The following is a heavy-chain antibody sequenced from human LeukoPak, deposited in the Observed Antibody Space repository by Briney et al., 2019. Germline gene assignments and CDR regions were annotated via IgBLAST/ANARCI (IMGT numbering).Heavy chain of an antibody. CDR2: ISSSGSTI. CDR1: GFTFSSYE. Sequence: GGSLRLSCAASGFTFSSYEMNWVRQAPGKGLEWVSYISSSGSTIYYADSVKGRFTISRDNAKNSLYLQMNSLRAEDTAVYYCFVSSWYDGTYYYYYYMDVWGKGTTVTISS. D-gene: IGHD6-13*01. V-gene: IGHV3-48*03. CDR3: FVSSWYDGTYYYYYYMDV. J-gene: IGHJ6*03.